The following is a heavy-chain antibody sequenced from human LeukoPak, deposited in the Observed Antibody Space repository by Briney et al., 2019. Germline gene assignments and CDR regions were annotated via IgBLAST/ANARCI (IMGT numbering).Heavy chain of an antibody. J-gene: IGHJ4*02. CDR3: ARDLLW. CDR1: GFSFSSYS. D-gene: IGHD3-10*01. V-gene: IGHV3-48*02. CDR2: ISSGSSTI. Sequence: PGDSLRLSCAASGFSFSSYSMNWVRQAPGKGLEWVSYISSGSSTIYYAYSVKGRFTISRDDAKNSLYQQMTGLRDEDTAVYYCARDLLWWGQGTLVTVSS.